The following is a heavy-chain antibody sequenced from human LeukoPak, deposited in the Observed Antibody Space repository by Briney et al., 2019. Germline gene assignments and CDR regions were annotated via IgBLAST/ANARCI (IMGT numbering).Heavy chain of an antibody. Sequence: SETLSLTCTVSGGSISSGGYYWSWIRQHPGKGLEWIGYIYYSGSTYYNPSLKSRVTISVDTSKNQFSLKLSSVTAADTAVYYCASEDYTKTNWFDPWGQGTLVTVSS. J-gene: IGHJ5*02. D-gene: IGHD4-11*01. CDR2: IYYSGST. CDR3: ASEDYTKTNWFDP. CDR1: GGSISSGGYY. V-gene: IGHV4-31*03.